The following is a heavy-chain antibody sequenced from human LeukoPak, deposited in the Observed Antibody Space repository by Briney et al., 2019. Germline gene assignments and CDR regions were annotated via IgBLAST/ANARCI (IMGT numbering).Heavy chain of an antibody. D-gene: IGHD3-16*02. CDR2: INPNSGGT. J-gene: IGHJ4*02. CDR3: AREMITFGGVIAKLSYFDY. V-gene: IGHV1-2*06. CDR1: GYTFTGYY. Sequence: ASVKVSCKASGYTFTGYYMHWVRQAPGQGLEWMGRINPNSGGTNYAQKFQGRVTMTRDTSISTAYMELSRLRSDDTAVYYCAREMITFGGVIAKLSYFDYWGQGTLVTVSS.